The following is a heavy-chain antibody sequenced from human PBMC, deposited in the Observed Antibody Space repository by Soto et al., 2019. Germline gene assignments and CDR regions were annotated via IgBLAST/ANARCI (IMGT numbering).Heavy chain of an antibody. V-gene: IGHV3-23*01. CDR2: ISGTGVPT. D-gene: IGHD2-2*01. Sequence: GSLRLSCAASGFAFSTYAMSWVRQAPGKGLECISLISGTGVPTLYAESVKGRFSVSRDNSKDTLFLEMNNLRVDGTAIYYCAKSFCSSSSCFFLWVDPWGPGTLVTVSS. CDR3: AKSFCSSSSCFFLWVDP. J-gene: IGHJ5*02. CDR1: GFAFSTYA.